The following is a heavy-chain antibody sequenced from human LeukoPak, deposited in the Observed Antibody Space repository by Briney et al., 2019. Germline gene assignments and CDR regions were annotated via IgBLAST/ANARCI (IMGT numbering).Heavy chain of an antibody. CDR1: GGSLSNYY. V-gene: IGHV4-59*01. CDR3: ARGVVLTGYPLDF. D-gene: IGHD3-9*01. Sequence: SETLSLTCSVSGGSLSNYYWTWIRQSPGKGLEWVGYIYYSGTTDYNPSLKSRVTISIDTSRKQFFLKLTSVTAADTALYYCARGVVLTGYPLDFWGRGTLVTVSS. J-gene: IGHJ4*02. CDR2: IYYSGTT.